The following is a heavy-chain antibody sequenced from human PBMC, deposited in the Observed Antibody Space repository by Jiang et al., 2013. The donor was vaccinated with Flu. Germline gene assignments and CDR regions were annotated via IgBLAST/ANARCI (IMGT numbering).Heavy chain of an antibody. D-gene: IGHD4-17*01. V-gene: IGHV6-1*01. J-gene: IGHJ5*02. CDR3: ARDPGVDYGDYYNWFDP. CDR2: TYYRSKWYN. Sequence: QTLSLTCAISGDSVSSNSAAWNWIRQSPSRGLEWLGRTYYRSKWYNDYAVSVKSRITINPDTSKNQFSLQLNSVTPEDTAVYYCARDPGVDYGDYYNWFDPWGQGTLVTVSS. CDR1: GDSVSSNSAA.